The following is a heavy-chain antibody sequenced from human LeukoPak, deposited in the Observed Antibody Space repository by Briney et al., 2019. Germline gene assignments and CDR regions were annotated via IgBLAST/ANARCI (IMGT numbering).Heavy chain of an antibody. J-gene: IGHJ4*02. D-gene: IGHD3/OR15-3a*01. V-gene: IGHV3-23*01. CDR3: AKRGVVIRVILVGFHKEAYYFES. Sequence: GGSLRLSCAVSGITLSNYGMSWVRQAPGKGLEWVAGISDSGGSTNYADSVRGRFTISRDNPKNTLYLQMNSLRAEDTAVYFCAKRGVVIRVILVGFHKEAYYFESWGQGALVTVSS. CDR2: ISDSGGST. CDR1: GITLSNYG.